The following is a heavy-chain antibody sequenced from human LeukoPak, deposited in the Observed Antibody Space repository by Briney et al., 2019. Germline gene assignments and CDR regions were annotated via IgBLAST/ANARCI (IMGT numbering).Heavy chain of an antibody. Sequence: GGSLRLSCAASGFTFSSYGMHWVRQAPGKGLEWVAVISYDGSNKYYADSVKGRFTISRDNSKNTLYLQMNSLRAEDTAVYYCARAGYSGYDSGGYYFHSWGQGTLVTVSS. CDR1: GFTFSSYG. CDR3: ARAGYSGYDSGGYYFHS. D-gene: IGHD5-12*01. J-gene: IGHJ4*02. CDR2: ISYDGSNK. V-gene: IGHV3-30-3*01.